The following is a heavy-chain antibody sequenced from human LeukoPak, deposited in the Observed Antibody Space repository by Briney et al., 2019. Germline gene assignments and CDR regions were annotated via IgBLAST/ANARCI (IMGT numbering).Heavy chain of an antibody. CDR3: ARTHMTYYYDSSGSDY. V-gene: IGHV1-69*04. CDR1: GYTFSSFD. J-gene: IGHJ4*02. D-gene: IGHD3-22*01. CDR2: IIPILGIA. Sequence: GASVKVSCKASGYTFSSFDINWVRQAPGQGLEWMGRIIPILGIANYAQKFQGRVTITADKSTSTAYMELRSLRSDDTAVYYCARTHMTYYYDSSGSDYWGQGTLVTVSS.